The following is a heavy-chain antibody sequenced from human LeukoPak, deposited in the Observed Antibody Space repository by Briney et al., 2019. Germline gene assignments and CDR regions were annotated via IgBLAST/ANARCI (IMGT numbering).Heavy chain of an antibody. J-gene: IGHJ4*02. CDR2: IYSGGST. CDR3: ARVSLELTYFDY. Sequence: QPGGSLRLSCAASGFTVSSNYMSWVRQAPGKGLEWVSVIYSGGSTYYADSVKGRFTISRDNSKNTLYLQMNSLRAEDTAVYYCARVSLELTYFDYWGQGTLVTVSS. CDR1: GFTVSSNY. V-gene: IGHV3-53*01. D-gene: IGHD1-7*01.